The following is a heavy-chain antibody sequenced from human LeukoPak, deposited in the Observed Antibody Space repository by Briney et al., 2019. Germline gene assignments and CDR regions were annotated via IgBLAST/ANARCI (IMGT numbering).Heavy chain of an antibody. CDR2: INHSGTT. Sequence: PSETLSLTCGVYGGSLSGYYWTWIRQPPGKGLEWIGEINHSGTTNYNPSLKSRVTISVDTSKNQISLKLNSVTAADTAVYYCARGITFGGVIVWNWFDPWGQGTLVTVSS. V-gene: IGHV4-34*01. J-gene: IGHJ5*02. CDR1: GGSLSGYY. CDR3: ARGITFGGVIVWNWFDP. D-gene: IGHD3-16*02.